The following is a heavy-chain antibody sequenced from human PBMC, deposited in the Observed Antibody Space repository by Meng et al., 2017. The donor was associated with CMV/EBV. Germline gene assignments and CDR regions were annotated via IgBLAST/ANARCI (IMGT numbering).Heavy chain of an antibody. CDR1: GFTFSNAW. D-gene: IGHD3-9*01. CDR3: TTTKTYYDILTGYYYYYYGMDV. V-gene: IGHV3-15*01. CDR2: IKSKTDGGTT. J-gene: IGHJ6*02. Sequence: GESLKISCAASGFTFSNAWMSWVRQAPGKGLEWVGRIKSKTDGGTTDYAAPVKGRFTISRDDSKNTLYLQMNSLKTEDTAVYYRTTTKTYYDILTGYYYYYYGMDVWGQGTTVTVSS.